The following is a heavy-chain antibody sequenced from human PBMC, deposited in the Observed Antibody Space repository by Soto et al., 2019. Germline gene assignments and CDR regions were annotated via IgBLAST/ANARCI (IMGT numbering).Heavy chain of an antibody. CDR1: GGSISSSSYY. CDR3: ASNLLMVYAMRYFHQ. D-gene: IGHD2-8*01. Sequence: SETLSLTCTVSGGSISSSSYYWGWIRQPPGKGLEWIGSIYYSGSTYYNPSLKSRVTMSVDTSKNQFSLKLSSVTAADTAVYYCASNLLMVYAMRYFHQWGQGSLVTVSS. V-gene: IGHV4-39*01. J-gene: IGHJ1*01. CDR2: IYYSGST.